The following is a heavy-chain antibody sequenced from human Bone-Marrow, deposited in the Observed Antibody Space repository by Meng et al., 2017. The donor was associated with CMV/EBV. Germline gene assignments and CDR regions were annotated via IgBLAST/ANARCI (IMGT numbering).Heavy chain of an antibody. CDR1: GFTFSSYW. Sequence: GGSLRLSCAASGFTFSSYWMHWVRQAPGKGLEWVSSISSSSSYIYYADSVKGRFTISRDNAKNSLYLQMNSLRAEDTAVYYCARDVYCSGGSCPYYYYYYGMDVWGQGTTVTVSS. CDR2: ISSSSSYI. D-gene: IGHD2-15*01. J-gene: IGHJ6*02. CDR3: ARDVYCSGGSCPYYYYYYGMDV. V-gene: IGHV3-21*01.